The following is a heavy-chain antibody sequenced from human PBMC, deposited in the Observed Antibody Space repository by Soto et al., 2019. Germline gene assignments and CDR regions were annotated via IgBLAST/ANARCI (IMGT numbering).Heavy chain of an antibody. Sequence: NPSETLSLTCTVSGGSISSGASYCSWVRQHPGKGLEWIGHIHYSGTTYYNPSLNSRVTISVDTSQSQFSLRLTSVTAADTAIYYCARDSRAEDDFPSYYYYHMDVWGQGTTVTVSS. CDR2: IHYSGTT. CDR3: ARDSRAEDDFPSYYYYHMDV. J-gene: IGHJ6*03. V-gene: IGHV4-31*03. D-gene: IGHD3-16*01. CDR1: GGSISSGASY.